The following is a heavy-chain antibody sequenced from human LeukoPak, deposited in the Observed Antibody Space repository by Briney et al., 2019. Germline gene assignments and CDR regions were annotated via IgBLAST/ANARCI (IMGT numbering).Heavy chain of an antibody. CDR1: GGSISDYY. V-gene: IGHV4-59*08. CDR2: FSDSGTT. Sequence: SETLSLTCTVSGGSISDYYWSWIRQPPGKGLEWIGYFSDSGTTNYNPSLKSRVTISVDTSKNQFSLKLTSVTVADTAVYYCARLKTWGGTQPYDYWGQGTLVTVSS. D-gene: IGHD2-21*01. J-gene: IGHJ4*02. CDR3: ARLKTWGGTQPYDY.